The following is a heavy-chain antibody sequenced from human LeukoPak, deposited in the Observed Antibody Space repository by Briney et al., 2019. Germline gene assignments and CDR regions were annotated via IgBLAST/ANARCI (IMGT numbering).Heavy chain of an antibody. CDR1: GFTFSDYY. CDR2: ISSSGSTI. Sequence: GGSLRLSCAASGFTFSDYYMSWIRQVPGKGLEWVSYISSSGSTIYYADSVRGRFTISRDNAKNSLYLQMNSLRAEDTAVYYCARDRAGTTMRNWFDPWGQGTLVTVSS. J-gene: IGHJ5*02. CDR3: ARDRAGTTMRNWFDP. V-gene: IGHV3-11*01. D-gene: IGHD1-7*01.